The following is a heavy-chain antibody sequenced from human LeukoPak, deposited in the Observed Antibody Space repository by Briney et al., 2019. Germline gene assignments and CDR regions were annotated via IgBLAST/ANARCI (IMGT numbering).Heavy chain of an antibody. J-gene: IGHJ4*02. V-gene: IGHV1-2*02. CDR1: GYTFTSYY. CDR2: VNPTSGGT. D-gene: IGHD3-22*01. Sequence: ASVKVSCKASGYTFTSYYMHWVRQAPGQGLEGMGGVNPTSGGTNYAQKFQGRVTMTRDTSISTAYMELSRLRSDDTAVYYCARVYYYYDSSGILTLYFDYWGQGTLVTVSS. CDR3: ARVYYYYDSSGILTLYFDY.